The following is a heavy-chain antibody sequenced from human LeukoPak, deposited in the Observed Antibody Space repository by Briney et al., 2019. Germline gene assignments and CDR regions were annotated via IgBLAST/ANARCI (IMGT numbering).Heavy chain of an antibody. V-gene: IGHV4-39*01. J-gene: IGHJ4*02. CDR3: ARLRSGWYGY. CDR1: GGSISSSSYY. CDR2: IYYSGST. D-gene: IGHD6-19*01. Sequence: SETLSLTCTDSGGSISSSSYYWGWIRQPPGKGLEWIGSIYYSGSTYYNPSLKSRVTISVDTSKNQFSLKLSSVTAADTAVYYCARLRSGWYGYWGQGTLVTVSS.